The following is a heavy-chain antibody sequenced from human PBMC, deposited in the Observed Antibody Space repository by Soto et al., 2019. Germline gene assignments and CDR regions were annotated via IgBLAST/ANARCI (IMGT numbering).Heavy chain of an antibody. CDR2: INSDGSST. V-gene: IGHV3-74*01. CDR3: ARQRWAEYYDILTGYLGDAFDI. CDR1: GFTFSSYW. Sequence: GGSLRLSCAASGFTFSSYWMHWVRQAPGKGLVWVSRINSDGSSTSYADSGKGRFTISRDNAKNTLYLQMNSLRAEDTAVYYCARQRWAEYYDILTGYLGDAFDIWGQGTMVTVSS. D-gene: IGHD3-9*01. J-gene: IGHJ3*02.